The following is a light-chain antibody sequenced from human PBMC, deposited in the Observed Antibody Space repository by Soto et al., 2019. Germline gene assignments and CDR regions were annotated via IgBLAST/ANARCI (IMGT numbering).Light chain of an antibody. J-gene: IGKJ4*01. CDR1: QSDGGR. Sequence: DTGLTQSPATLSLSPGETASLSCRASQSDGGRLAWYQLRPGQAPRLLIYDASHRADGIPSRFSDSGSGTEFTPTISSLEPEDGAVYYCQQYNRWYLTFGGGTKVEIK. V-gene: IGKV3-11*01. CDR3: QQYNRWYLT. CDR2: DAS.